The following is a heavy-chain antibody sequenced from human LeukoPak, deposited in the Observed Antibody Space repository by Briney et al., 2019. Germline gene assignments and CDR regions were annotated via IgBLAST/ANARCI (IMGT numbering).Heavy chain of an antibody. CDR3: ARGSGSPDY. J-gene: IGHJ4*02. Sequence: SETLSLTGTVSGGSISGYYWSWLRQPPGKGLGWVGYIYYSGNSNYNPSLKSRVTISVDTSKNQFSLRLTSVTAADTAVYYCARGSGSPDYWGQGALVTVSS. D-gene: IGHD3-10*01. V-gene: IGHV4-59*01. CDR2: IYYSGNS. CDR1: GGSISGYY.